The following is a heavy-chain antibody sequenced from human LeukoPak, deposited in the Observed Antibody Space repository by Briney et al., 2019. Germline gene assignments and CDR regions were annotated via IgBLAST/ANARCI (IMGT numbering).Heavy chain of an antibody. V-gene: IGHV1-69*05. D-gene: IGHD3-3*01. CDR1: GGTFSSYA. J-gene: IGHJ6*03. CDR3: ASTGVLRSYYYMDV. CDR2: IIPIFGTA. Sequence: SVKVSCKASGGTFSSYAISWVRQAPGQGLEWMGGIIPIFGTANYAQKFQGRVTITTDESTSTAYMELSSLRSEDTAVYYCASTGVLRSYYYMDVWGKGTTVTVSS.